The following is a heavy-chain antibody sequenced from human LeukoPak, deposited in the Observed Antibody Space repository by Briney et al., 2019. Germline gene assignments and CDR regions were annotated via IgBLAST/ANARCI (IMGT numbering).Heavy chain of an antibody. D-gene: IGHD6-6*01. CDR1: GGSISSSSYY. CDR2: IYYSGST. Sequence: SETLSLTCTVSGGSISSSSYYWGWIRQPPGKGLEWIGSIYYSGSTYYNPSLKSRVTISVDTSKNQFSLKLSSVTAADTAVYYCARGPGIAARLERAFDIWGQGTMVTVSS. V-gene: IGHV4-39*07. CDR3: ARGPGIAARLERAFDI. J-gene: IGHJ3*02.